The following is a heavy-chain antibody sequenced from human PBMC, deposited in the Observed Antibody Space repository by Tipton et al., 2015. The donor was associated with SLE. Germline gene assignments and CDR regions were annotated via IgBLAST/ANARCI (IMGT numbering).Heavy chain of an antibody. V-gene: IGHV1-46*01. Sequence: QVQLVQSGAEVKKPGASVKLSCTASGYPFTEYFLHWVRQAPGQGLEWVGIINPENDSRNYAQKFQGRATMTRDTSTSTLYLELSSLTSEDTAVYYCARVYCSGGGCYSTPFDYWGQGTLVTVSS. J-gene: IGHJ4*02. CDR2: INPENDSR. CDR1: GYPFTEYF. D-gene: IGHD2-15*01. CDR3: ARVYCSGGGCYSTPFDY.